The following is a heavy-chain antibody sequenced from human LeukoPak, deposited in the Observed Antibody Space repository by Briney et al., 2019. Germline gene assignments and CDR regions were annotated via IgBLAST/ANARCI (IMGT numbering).Heavy chain of an antibody. CDR1: GDSVSSNSAA. J-gene: IGHJ1*01. V-gene: IGHV6-1*01. CDR2: TYYRSKWYN. Sequence: SQTLSLTCAISGDSVSSNSAAWNWIRQSPSRGLEWLGRTYYRSKWYNDYAVSVKSRITINPDTSKNQFSLQLNSVTPEDTAVYYCAREGYCSGGSCYSPHYAEYFQHWGQGTLVTVSS. CDR3: AREGYCSGGSCYSPHYAEYFQH. D-gene: IGHD2-15*01.